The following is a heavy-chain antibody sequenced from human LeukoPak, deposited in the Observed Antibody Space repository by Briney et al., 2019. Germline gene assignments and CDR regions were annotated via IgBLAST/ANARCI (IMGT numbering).Heavy chain of an antibody. V-gene: IGHV4-4*07. Sequence: PSETLSLTCTVSGGSISSYYWSWIRQPAGKGLEWIGRIYTSGSTNYNPSLKSRVTMSVDTSKNQFSLKLSSVTAADTAVYYCAREDIAAAGTGAYYYHYMDVWGQGTTVTVSS. CDR1: GGSISSYY. J-gene: IGHJ6*03. D-gene: IGHD6-13*01. CDR3: AREDIAAAGTGAYYYHYMDV. CDR2: IYTSGST.